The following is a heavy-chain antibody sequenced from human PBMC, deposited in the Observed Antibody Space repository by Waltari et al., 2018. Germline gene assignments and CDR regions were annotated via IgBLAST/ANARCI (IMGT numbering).Heavy chain of an antibody. D-gene: IGHD3-16*02. CDR1: GGSISSYY. J-gene: IGHJ4*02. CDR2: IYYSGSN. CDR3: ARVSRNDYVWGSYRYPQYYFDY. V-gene: IGHV4-59*01. Sequence: QVQLQESVPGLVKPSETLSLTCTVSGGSISSYYCIWIRPPPGKGLEWIGYIYYSGSNNYHPSLQSRDTIAVDTPKTQLSLKLSSVTAADTAVYYCARVSRNDYVWGSYRYPQYYFDYWGQGTLVTVSS.